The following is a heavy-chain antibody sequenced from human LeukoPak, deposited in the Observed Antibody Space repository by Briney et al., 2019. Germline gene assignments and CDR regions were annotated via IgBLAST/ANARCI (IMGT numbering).Heavy chain of an antibody. V-gene: IGHV3-7*01. D-gene: IGHD5-12*01. Sequence: QSGGSLRLSCVASGFTFTQYWMTWVRQAPGKGLGWVARLHPDGSERNYVGSVEGRFTVFGDNAKSSLFLQMHSLRVEDTAVYYCARGGYSFDYLGQGTLVTVPS. J-gene: IGHJ4*02. CDR1: GFTFTQYW. CDR2: LHPDGSER. CDR3: ARGGYSFDY.